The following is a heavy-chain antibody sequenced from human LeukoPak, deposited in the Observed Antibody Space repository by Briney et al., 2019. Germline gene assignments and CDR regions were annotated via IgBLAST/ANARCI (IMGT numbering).Heavy chain of an antibody. CDR3: ARVEDGDYVRR. CDR2: ISSSGSTI. CDR1: GSTFGDNA. V-gene: IGHV3-11*04. D-gene: IGHD4-17*01. Sequence: PGGPWRFSGPAPGSTFGDNALSWSGKAQGKGLNWVSYISSSGSTIYYADSVKGRFTISRDNAKNSLYLQMNSLRAEDTAVYYCARVEDGDYVRRWGQGTLVTVSS. J-gene: IGHJ4*02.